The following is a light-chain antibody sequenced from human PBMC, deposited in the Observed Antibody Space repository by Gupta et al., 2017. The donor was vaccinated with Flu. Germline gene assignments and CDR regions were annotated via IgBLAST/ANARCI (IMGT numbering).Light chain of an antibody. CDR3: SSYTSSSTPYV. CDR2: EVS. V-gene: IGLV2-14*01. Sequence: QSALTQPASVSGSPGQSITISCTGTSSYVGGYNFVSWYQQRPGKAHKLMIYEVSNRPPGVSSRFSGSKSGNTASLTISGLQADDEADYYCSSYTSSSTPYVFGTGTKVTVL. CDR1: SSYVGGYNF. J-gene: IGLJ1*01.